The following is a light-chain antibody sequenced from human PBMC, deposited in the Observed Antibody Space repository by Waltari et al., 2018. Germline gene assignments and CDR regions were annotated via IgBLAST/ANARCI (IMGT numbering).Light chain of an antibody. CDR3: QQYYSTLRT. J-gene: IGKJ1*01. CDR2: WAS. V-gene: IGKV4-1*01. CDR1: QSVLYRSNNKNY. Sequence: DIVMTQSPDSLAVSLGERASINCKSSQSVLYRSNNKNYLAWYQQKPGQPPKLLIYWASTRESGVPDRFSGSGSGTDFTLTISSLQAEDVAVYYCQQYYSTLRTFDQGTKVEIK.